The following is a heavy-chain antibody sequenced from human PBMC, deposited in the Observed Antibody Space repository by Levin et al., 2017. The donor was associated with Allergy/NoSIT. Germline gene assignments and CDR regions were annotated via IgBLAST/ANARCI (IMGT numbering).Heavy chain of an antibody. V-gene: IGHV3-23*01. CDR3: ALRGLGYDPFDY. J-gene: IGHJ4*02. CDR1: GFTFSSYA. D-gene: IGHD5-12*01. Sequence: GESLKISCAASGFTFSSYALTWVRQAPGKGLEWVSTISDSGGSTYYADSVKGRFTISRDNSHNTLYLQMNSLRAEDTALYYCALRGLGYDPFDYWGQGTLVTVSS. CDR2: ISDSGGST.